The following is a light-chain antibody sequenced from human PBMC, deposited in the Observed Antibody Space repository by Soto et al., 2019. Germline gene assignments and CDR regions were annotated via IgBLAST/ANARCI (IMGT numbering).Light chain of an antibody. CDR2: YSS. CDR3: QQYAYWPET. V-gene: IGKV3D-15*01. CDR1: QSVRTN. Sequence: EVIMTQFPYTLSVAPVEAVTFSCGASQSVRTNLAWYQQRPGQAPRLLIHYSSTRATDVPARFSGSGSGTNFTLAISSLQSEDFAVYFCQQYAYWPETFGQGTKVDIK. J-gene: IGKJ1*01.